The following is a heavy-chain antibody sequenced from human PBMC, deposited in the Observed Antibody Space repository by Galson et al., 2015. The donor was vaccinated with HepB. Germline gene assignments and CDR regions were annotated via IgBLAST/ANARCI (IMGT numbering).Heavy chain of an antibody. J-gene: IGHJ4*02. CDR2: INTNTGNP. V-gene: IGHV7-4-1*02. CDR3: ATDRVSGSHFFDY. D-gene: IGHD2-15*01. CDR1: GYTFTRYD. Sequence: SVKVSCKASGYTFTRYDMNWVRQAPGQGLEWMGWINTNTGNPTYAQGFTGRFVLSLDTSVSTAYLEISSLKAEDTAVYYCATDRVSGSHFFDYWGQGTLVTVSS.